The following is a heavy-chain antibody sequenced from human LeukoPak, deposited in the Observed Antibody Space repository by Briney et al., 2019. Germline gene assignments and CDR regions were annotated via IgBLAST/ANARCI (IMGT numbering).Heavy chain of an antibody. Sequence: QTGGSLRLSCAASGFTFSSFWMHWVRQAPGKGLVWVSRINSDGTSTTYAESVKGRFTTSRENAKNTVYLQMNSLRADDTAVYYRARDRRDGSGNYFSRYMDVWGKGTTITVSS. V-gene: IGHV3-74*03. J-gene: IGHJ6*04. D-gene: IGHD3-10*01. CDR1: GFTFSSFW. CDR3: ARDRRDGSGNYFSRYMDV. CDR2: INSDGTST.